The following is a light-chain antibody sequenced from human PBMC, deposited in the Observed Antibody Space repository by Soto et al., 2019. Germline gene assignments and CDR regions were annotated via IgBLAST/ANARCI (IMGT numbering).Light chain of an antibody. Sequence: HSVLTQPASVSGSPGQSITISCTGTSSEVGSYNLVSWYQHHPGTAPKLIIYEVTKRPSGVSNRFSASRSGNTASLTISGLQAEDDADYYCCSYAPTRNSYVFGSGNKVTVL. V-gene: IGLV2-23*02. CDR2: EVT. CDR1: SSEVGSYNL. CDR3: CSYAPTRNSYV. J-gene: IGLJ1*01.